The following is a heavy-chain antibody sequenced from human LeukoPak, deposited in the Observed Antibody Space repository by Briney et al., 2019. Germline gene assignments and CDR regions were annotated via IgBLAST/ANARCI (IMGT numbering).Heavy chain of an antibody. CDR3: AYSSNWHRHFAY. CDR1: GYTFTNYG. Sequence: ASVKVSCKVSGYTFTNYGISWVRQAPGQGLEWMGWISAYNSDTNYAQKLQGRVTMTRDASTSTAYMELRSLRSDDTAVYYCAYSSNWHRHFAYWGQGTLVTVSS. CDR2: ISAYNSDT. D-gene: IGHD6-13*01. J-gene: IGHJ4*02. V-gene: IGHV1-18*01.